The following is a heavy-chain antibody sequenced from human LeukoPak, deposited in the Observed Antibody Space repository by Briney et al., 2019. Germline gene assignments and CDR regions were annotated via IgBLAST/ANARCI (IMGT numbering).Heavy chain of an antibody. J-gene: IGHJ4*02. D-gene: IGHD5-18*01. CDR2: ISSSSTYI. Sequence: GGSLRLSCAASGFTFSDYYMSWIRQAPGKGLEWVSYISSSSTYIYYADSVKGRFTISRDNAKNSLYLQMNSLRAEDTAVHYCARVRSADTAMIFFDYWGQGTLVTVSS. CDR3: ARVRSADTAMIFFDY. V-gene: IGHV3-11*01. CDR1: GFTFSDYY.